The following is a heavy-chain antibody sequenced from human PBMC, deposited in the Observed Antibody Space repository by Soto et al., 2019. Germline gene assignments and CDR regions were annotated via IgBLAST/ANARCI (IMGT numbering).Heavy chain of an antibody. V-gene: IGHV3-23*01. CDR1: GFTFRNYA. D-gene: IGHD2-15*01. CDR3: AKDTGRGGGSVFDY. Sequence: EVQLLESGGGLVQPGGSLRLSCAASGFTFRNYAMSWVRQARGKGLEWLSAISGSGSDTYYTDSVKGRFTISRDNFKNTLHLQMNSLRAEDTAVYYRAKDTGRGGGSVFDYWGQGTLVTASS. J-gene: IGHJ4*02. CDR2: ISGSGSDT.